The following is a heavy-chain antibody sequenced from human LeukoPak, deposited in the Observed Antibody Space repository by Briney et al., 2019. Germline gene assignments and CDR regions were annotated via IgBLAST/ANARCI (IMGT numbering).Heavy chain of an antibody. D-gene: IGHD1-26*01. Sequence: GGSLRLSCAASGFNFSIYAMSWVRLAPGKGLEWVSGIVGDGSSTYYADSVKGRFTISKDYSKNTLYLQMNSLSAEDTAMYYCAKDSTYGDGKWDIDYWGQGTLVTVSS. CDR2: IVGDGSST. CDR1: GFNFSIYA. CDR3: AKDSTYGDGKWDIDY. J-gene: IGHJ4*02. V-gene: IGHV3-23*01.